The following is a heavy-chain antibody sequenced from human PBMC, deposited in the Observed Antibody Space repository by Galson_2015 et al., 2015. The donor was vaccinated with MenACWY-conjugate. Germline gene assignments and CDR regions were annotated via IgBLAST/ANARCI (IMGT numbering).Heavy chain of an antibody. Sequence: SLRLSCAASGFTFSSYSMNWVRQAPGKGLEWVSSISSSSSYIYYADSVKGRFAISRDNAKNSLYLQMNSLRAEDTAVYYCARVRQWLVRAYFDYWGQGTLVTVSS. D-gene: IGHD6-19*01. J-gene: IGHJ4*02. CDR3: ARVRQWLVRAYFDY. V-gene: IGHV3-21*01. CDR1: GFTFSSYS. CDR2: ISSSSSYI.